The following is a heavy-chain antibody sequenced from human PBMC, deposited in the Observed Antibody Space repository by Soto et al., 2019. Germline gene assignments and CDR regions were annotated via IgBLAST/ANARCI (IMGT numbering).Heavy chain of an antibody. J-gene: IGHJ3*02. CDR3: ARGPRRESITGTTSYAFDI. V-gene: IGHV1-69*02. D-gene: IGHD1-7*01. Sequence: SVKVSCKASGGTFSSYTISWVRQAPGQGLEWMGRIIPILGIANYAQKFQGRVTITADKSTSTAYMELSSLRSEDTAVYYCARGPRRESITGTTSYAFDIWGQVTMVTVSS. CDR2: IIPILGIA. CDR1: GGTFSSYT.